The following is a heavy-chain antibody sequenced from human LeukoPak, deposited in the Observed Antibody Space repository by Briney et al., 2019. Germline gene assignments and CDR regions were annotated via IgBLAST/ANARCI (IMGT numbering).Heavy chain of an antibody. CDR2: ISGSGGST. CDR3: AKSESLWFGEYAFDI. J-gene: IGHJ3*02. D-gene: IGHD3-10*01. CDR1: GFTFSSYA. Sequence: PGGSLRLSCAASGFTFSSYAMSWVRQAPGKGLEWVSAISGSGGSTYYADSVKGRFTISRGNSKNTLYLQMNSLRAEDTAVYYCAKSESLWFGEYAFDIWGQGTMVTVSS. V-gene: IGHV3-23*01.